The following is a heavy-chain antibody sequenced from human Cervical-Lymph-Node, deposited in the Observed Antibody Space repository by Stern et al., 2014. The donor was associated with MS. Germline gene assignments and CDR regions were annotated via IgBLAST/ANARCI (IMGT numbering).Heavy chain of an antibody. CDR2: IHYSGNT. CDR3: AKASYNFPNWFDP. CDR1: GDSITSGSYY. D-gene: IGHD2/OR15-2a*01. V-gene: IGHV4-31*03. J-gene: IGHJ5*02. Sequence: QVQLQESGPGLVKASQTLSLSCSVSGDSITSGSYYWTWVRHHPGKGLEXIGYIHYSGNTYSNPSLKSRVALSVDTSGNKFSLKVNSVTAADTAVYYCAKASYNFPNWFDPWGQGILVTVSS.